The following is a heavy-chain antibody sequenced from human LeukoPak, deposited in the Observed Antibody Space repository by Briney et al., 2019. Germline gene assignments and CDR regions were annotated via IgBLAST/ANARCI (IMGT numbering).Heavy chain of an antibody. CDR1: GWSISAYY. D-gene: IGHD3-16*01. Sequence: SETLSHTCSVSGWSISAYYWSWIPQPAGKGLEWIGHIFTSGSANYNPSLKSRVTMSVDTSKNQFSLKLSTVTAADTAVYYCAREPDYAYNWFDPWGQGTLVTVSS. V-gene: IGHV4-4*07. CDR2: IFTSGSA. J-gene: IGHJ5*02. CDR3: AREPDYAYNWFDP.